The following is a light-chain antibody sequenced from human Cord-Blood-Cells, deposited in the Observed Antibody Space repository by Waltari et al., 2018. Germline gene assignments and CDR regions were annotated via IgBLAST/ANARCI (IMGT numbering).Light chain of an antibody. V-gene: IGLV3-19*01. CDR1: SLRSYY. CDR3: NSRDSSVNVV. J-gene: IGLJ2*01. Sequence: SSELTQDPAVSVALGQTVRSTCQGDSLRSYYASWYQQKPGQAPVLVIYGKNNRPSGIPDRFSGSSSGNTASVTITGAQAEDEADYYCNSRDSSVNVVFGGGTKLTVL. CDR2: GKN.